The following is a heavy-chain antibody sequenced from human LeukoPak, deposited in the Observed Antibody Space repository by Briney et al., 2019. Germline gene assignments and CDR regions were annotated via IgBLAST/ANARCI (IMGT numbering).Heavy chain of an antibody. D-gene: IGHD2-2*01. CDR2: ISGGGGST. Sequence: PGGSLRLSCAASGFTFSSYAMSWVRQAPGKGLEWVSGISGGGGSTNYADSVKGRFTISRDNSKNTLFLQMNSLRAEDTAVYYCAKDKAIPTALMQVPRGTFDIWGQGTMVTVSS. V-gene: IGHV3-23*01. CDR3: AKDKAIPTALMQVPRGTFDI. J-gene: IGHJ3*02. CDR1: GFTFSSYA.